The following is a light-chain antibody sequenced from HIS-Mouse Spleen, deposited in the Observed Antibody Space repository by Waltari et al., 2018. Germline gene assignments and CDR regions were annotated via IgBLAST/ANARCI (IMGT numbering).Light chain of an antibody. Sequence: QSALTQPAPVSGSPGQSITISCTGTSSDVGGYNYVSWYQQHPGKAPKLMIDDVSNRPSGVSNRFSGSKSGNTASLTISGLQAEDEADYYCSSYTSSSTWVFGGGTKLTVL. CDR2: DVS. V-gene: IGLV2-14*03. CDR3: SSYTSSSTWV. CDR1: SSDVGGYNY. J-gene: IGLJ3*02.